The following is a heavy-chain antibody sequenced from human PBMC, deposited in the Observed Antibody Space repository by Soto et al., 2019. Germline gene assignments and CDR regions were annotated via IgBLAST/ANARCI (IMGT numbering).Heavy chain of an antibody. J-gene: IGHJ4*02. Sequence: EVQLVESGGGLVQPGGSLRLSCAASGFTFNNFWMYWVRQTPEKGLVWVSGINSDGTTTIYEDSVKGRFTISRDNAKNTLYLQMNSLTVEDTAIYYCVRDIRWGQGTLVTVSS. CDR1: GFTFNNFW. CDR3: VRDIR. CDR2: INSDGTTT. V-gene: IGHV3-74*01.